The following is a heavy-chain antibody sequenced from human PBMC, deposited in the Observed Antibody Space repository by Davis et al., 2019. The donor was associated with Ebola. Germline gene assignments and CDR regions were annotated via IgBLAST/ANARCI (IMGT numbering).Heavy chain of an antibody. Sequence: GGSLRLSCAASGFTFSSYGMHWVRQAPGKGLEWVAFIRYDGSNKYYADSVKGRFTISRDNSKNTLYLQMNSLRAEDTAVYYCAKEPPYYYDSSGPPWDWGQGTLVTVSS. V-gene: IGHV3-30*02. CDR2: IRYDGSNK. CDR3: AKEPPYYYDSSGPPWD. D-gene: IGHD3-22*01. J-gene: IGHJ4*02. CDR1: GFTFSSYG.